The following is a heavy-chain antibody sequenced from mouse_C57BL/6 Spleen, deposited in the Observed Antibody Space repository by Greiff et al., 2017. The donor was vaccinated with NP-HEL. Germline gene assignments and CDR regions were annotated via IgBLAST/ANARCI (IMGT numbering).Heavy chain of an antibody. V-gene: IGHV1-80*01. Sequence: VQLQESGAELVKPGASVKISCKASGYAFSSYWMNWVKQRPGKGLEWIGQIYPGDGDTNYNGKFKGKATLTADKSSSTAYMQLSSLTSEASAVYFCARRDYGYDGFAYWGQGTLVTVSA. D-gene: IGHD2-2*01. J-gene: IGHJ3*01. CDR1: GYAFSSYW. CDR3: ARRDYGYDGFAY. CDR2: IYPGDGDT.